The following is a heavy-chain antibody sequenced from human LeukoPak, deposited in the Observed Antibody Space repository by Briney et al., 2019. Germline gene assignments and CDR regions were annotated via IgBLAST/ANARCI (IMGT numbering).Heavy chain of an antibody. CDR1: GGSISSSSYY. CDR2: IYYSGST. V-gene: IGHV4-39*07. CDR3: AIDWGVSARPGYMDV. D-gene: IGHD6-6*01. J-gene: IGHJ6*03. Sequence: SETLSLTCTVSGGSISSSSYYWGWIRQPPGKGLEWIGSIYYSGSTYYNPSLKSRVTISVDTSKNQFSLKLSSVTAADTAVYYCAIDWGVSARPGYMDVWGKGTTVTVSS.